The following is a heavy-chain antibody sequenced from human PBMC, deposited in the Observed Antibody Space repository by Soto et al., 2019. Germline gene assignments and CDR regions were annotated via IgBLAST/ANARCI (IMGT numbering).Heavy chain of an antibody. CDR3: ARQGFGPLPGLVDV. J-gene: IGHJ6*02. CDR2: VHHSWGS. Sequence: QVQLQESGPGLVKPSETLSLSCTVSGGSISSYYWSWFRQSPGKRMEWIGYVHHSWGSSYNPSLQTRVAISLDTSKSQFSRKVTSVTATDTAVYYCARQGFGPLPGLVDVWGQGTTVTVSS. D-gene: IGHD3-10*01. V-gene: IGHV4-59*08. CDR1: GGSISSYY.